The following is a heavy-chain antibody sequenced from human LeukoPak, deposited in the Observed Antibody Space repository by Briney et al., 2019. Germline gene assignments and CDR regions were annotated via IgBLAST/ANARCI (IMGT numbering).Heavy chain of an antibody. CDR3: ARDMITFTGGLDDNFDY. CDR2: INPNSGGT. J-gene: IGHJ4*02. CDR1: GYTFTGYY. Sequence: ASVKVSCKASGYTFTGYYMHWVRQAPGQGLEWMGWINPNSGGTIYAQKLQGRVTMTTDTSTTTAYMELRSLRSDDTAVYYCARDMITFTGGLDDNFDYWGQGTLVTVSS. D-gene: IGHD3-16*01. V-gene: IGHV1-2*02.